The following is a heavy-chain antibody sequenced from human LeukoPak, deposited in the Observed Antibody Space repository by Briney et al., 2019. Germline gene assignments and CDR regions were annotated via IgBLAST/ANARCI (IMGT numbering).Heavy chain of an antibody. CDR3: AKESRYTNGWYTH. CDR2: VSYDGSKT. Sequence: TGGSLRLSCAASGFIFVNYAVHWVRQAPGKGLEWVAAVSYDGSKTYYPDSVKGRFTISRDNSRNTLYLQMNSLRPEDTAVYYCAKESRYTNGWYTHWGQGTLVTVSS. D-gene: IGHD6-19*01. V-gene: IGHV3-30*18. CDR1: GFIFVNYA. J-gene: IGHJ4*02.